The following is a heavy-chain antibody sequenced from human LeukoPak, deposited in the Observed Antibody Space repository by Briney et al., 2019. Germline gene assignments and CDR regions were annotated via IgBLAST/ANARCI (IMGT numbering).Heavy chain of an antibody. CDR2: INHSGST. CDR1: GGSFSGYY. V-gene: IGHV4-34*01. CDR3: ARDSYCSGGSCYEGDYYGMDV. D-gene: IGHD2-15*01. J-gene: IGHJ6*02. Sequence: PSETLSLTCAVSGGSFSGYYWSWIRHPPGKGLELIGEINHSGSTNYNPSLKSRVTISVDTSKNQFSLKLSSVTAADTAVYYCARDSYCSGGSCYEGDYYGMDVWGQGTTVTVSS.